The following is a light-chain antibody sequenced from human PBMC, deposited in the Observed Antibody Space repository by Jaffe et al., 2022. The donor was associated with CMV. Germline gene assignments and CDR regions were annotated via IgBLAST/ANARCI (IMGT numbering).Light chain of an antibody. V-gene: IGKV3-11*01. CDR1: QSISDQ. CDR2: EAS. CDR3: QQRYNWPST. Sequence: EIVLTQSPATLSLSPGERATLSCRASQSISDQLAWYQQKPGQAPRLLIYEASNRAVGIPARFSGSGSGTDFTLTISSLESEDFAVYYCQQRYNWPSTFGGGTKVEIK. J-gene: IGKJ4*01.